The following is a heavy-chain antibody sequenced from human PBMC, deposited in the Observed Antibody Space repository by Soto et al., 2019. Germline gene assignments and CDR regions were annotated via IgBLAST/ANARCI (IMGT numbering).Heavy chain of an antibody. CDR3: ARGRKIFGVLPFYYYGMDV. J-gene: IGHJ6*02. D-gene: IGHD3-3*01. Sequence: SETLSLTCTVSGGSISSYYWSWIRQPPGKGLEWIGYIYYSGSTNYNPSLKSRVTISVDTSKNQFSLKLSSVTAADTAVYYCARGRKIFGVLPFYYYGMDVWGQGTTVTVSS. V-gene: IGHV4-59*12. CDR2: IYYSGST. CDR1: GGSISSYY.